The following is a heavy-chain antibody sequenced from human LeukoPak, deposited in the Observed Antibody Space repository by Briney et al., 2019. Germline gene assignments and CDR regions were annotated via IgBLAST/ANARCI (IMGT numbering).Heavy chain of an antibody. CDR3: ARVTTERDWFDP. D-gene: IGHD1-1*01. CDR1: GYTFTSYG. Sequence: EASVKVSCKASGYTFTSYGINWVRQAPGQGLEWMGWISAYNGNTDYAQNLQGRVTMTTDTSTSTAYMELRSLRSDDTAVYYCARVTTERDWFDPWGQRTLVTVSS. CDR2: ISAYNGNT. V-gene: IGHV1-18*01. J-gene: IGHJ5*02.